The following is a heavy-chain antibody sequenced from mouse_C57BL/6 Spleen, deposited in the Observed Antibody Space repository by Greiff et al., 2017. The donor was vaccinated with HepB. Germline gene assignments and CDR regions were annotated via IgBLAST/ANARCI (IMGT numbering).Heavy chain of an antibody. CDR1: GFNITDYY. CDR3: ASQGLITAFAY. Sequence: VQLQQSGAELVKPGASVKLSCTASGFNITDYYMHWVKQRTEQGLEWIGRIDPEDGETKYAPKFQGKATITADTSSNTAYLQRSSLTSEDTAVYYCASQGLITAFAYWGQGTLVTVSA. J-gene: IGHJ3*01. CDR2: IDPEDGET. D-gene: IGHD1-1*01. V-gene: IGHV14-2*01.